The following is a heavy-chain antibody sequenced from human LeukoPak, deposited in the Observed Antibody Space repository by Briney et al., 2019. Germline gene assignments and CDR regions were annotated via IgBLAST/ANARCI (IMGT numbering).Heavy chain of an antibody. CDR3: ARGWLQFDY. V-gene: IGHV4-59*01. D-gene: IGHD5-24*01. CDR1: GGSISSYY. CDR2: TYYSGST. Sequence: ASETLSLTCTVSGGSISSYYWSWIRQPPGKGLEWIGYTYYSGSTNYNPSLKSRVTISVDTSKNQFSLKLSSVTAADTAVYYCARGWLQFDYWGQGTLVTVSS. J-gene: IGHJ4*02.